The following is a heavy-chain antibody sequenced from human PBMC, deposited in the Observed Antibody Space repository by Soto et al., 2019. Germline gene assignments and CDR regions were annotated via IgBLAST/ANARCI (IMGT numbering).Heavy chain of an antibody. CDR3: ARDVGENRLELRGYYYYYMDV. J-gene: IGHJ6*03. V-gene: IGHV4-31*03. D-gene: IGHD1-7*01. CDR1: GGSISSGGYY. CDR2: IYYSGST. Sequence: SETLSLTCTVSGGSISSGGYYWSWIRQHPGKGLEWIGYIYYSGSTYYNPSLKSRVTISVDTSKNQFSLKLSSVTAADTAVYYCARDVGENRLELRGYYYYYMDVWGKGTTVTVSS.